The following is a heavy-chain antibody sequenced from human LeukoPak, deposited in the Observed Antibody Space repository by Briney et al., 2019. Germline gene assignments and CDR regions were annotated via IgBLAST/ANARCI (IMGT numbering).Heavy chain of an antibody. CDR2: IIPILGIA. V-gene: IGHV1-69*04. Sequence: SVKVSCKASGGTFSSYAISWVRQAPGQGLEWMGRIIPILGIANYAQKFQGRVTITADKSTSTAYMELSSLRSEDTAVYYCARDHCSSTSCYYYFDYWGQGTLVTVSS. D-gene: IGHD2-2*01. CDR1: GGTFSSYA. J-gene: IGHJ4*02. CDR3: ARDHCSSTSCYYYFDY.